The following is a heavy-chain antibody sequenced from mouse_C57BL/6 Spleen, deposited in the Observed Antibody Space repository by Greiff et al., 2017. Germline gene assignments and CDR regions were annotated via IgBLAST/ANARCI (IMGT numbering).Heavy chain of an antibody. CDR2: IHPNSGST. Sequence: QVQLKQPGAELVKPGASVKLSCKASGYTFTSYWMHWVKQRPGQGLEWIGMIHPNSGSTNYNEKFKSKATLTVDKSSSTAYMQLSSLTSEDSAVYYCALYYKNAMDYWGQGTSVTVSS. V-gene: IGHV1-64*01. J-gene: IGHJ4*01. D-gene: IGHD2-1*01. CDR3: ALYYKNAMDY. CDR1: GYTFTSYW.